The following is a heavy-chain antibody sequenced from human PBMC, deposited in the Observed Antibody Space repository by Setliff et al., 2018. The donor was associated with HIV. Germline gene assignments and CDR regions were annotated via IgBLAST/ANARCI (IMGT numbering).Heavy chain of an antibody. CDR3: TRGGSMTTLTT. CDR2: IYYNVNN. D-gene: IGHD4-4*01. V-gene: IGHV4-59*11. Sequence: PSETLSLTCAVSGVSISSQYWSWIRQPPGKGLEWIGFIYYNVNNNYNPSLKSRVSISVDTSKNQFSQRLSSVTAADTAVYYCTRGGSMTTLTTWGQGTLVTVSS. CDR1: GVSISSQY. J-gene: IGHJ4*02.